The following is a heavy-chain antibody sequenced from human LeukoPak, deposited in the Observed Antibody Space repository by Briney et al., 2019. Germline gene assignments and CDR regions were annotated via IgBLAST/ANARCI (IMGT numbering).Heavy chain of an antibody. D-gene: IGHD2-21*02. V-gene: IGHV3-48*03. Sequence: PGGSLRLSCAVSGFTFSSFEMNWVRQAPGKGLEWVSYISSSGSSIYYADSVKGRFTISRDNAKNSLYLQLSNLRAEDTAVYYCARGGDVGASLLIAYWGQGTLVTVSS. CDR1: GFTFSSFE. CDR3: ARGGDVGASLLIAY. CDR2: ISSSGSSI. J-gene: IGHJ4*02.